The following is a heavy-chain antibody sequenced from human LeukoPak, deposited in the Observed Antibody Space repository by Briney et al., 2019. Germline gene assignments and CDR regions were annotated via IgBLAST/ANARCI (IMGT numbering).Heavy chain of an antibody. CDR3: ARDIKGYEVTYGMDV. J-gene: IGHJ6*02. V-gene: IGHV1-2*04. D-gene: IGHD5-12*01. CDR2: INPNSGGT. Sequence: GASVKVSCKASGYTFTGYYMHWVRQTPGQGLEWMGWINPNSGGTNYAQKFQGWVTMTRDTSLSTAYMELSRLRSDDTAVYYCARDIKGYEVTYGMDVWGQGTTVTVSS. CDR1: GYTFTGYY.